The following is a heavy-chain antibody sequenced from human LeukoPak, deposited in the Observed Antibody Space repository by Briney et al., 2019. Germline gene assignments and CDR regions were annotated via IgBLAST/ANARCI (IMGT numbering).Heavy chain of an antibody. J-gene: IGHJ3*02. CDR2: MNPNSGNT. D-gene: IGHD3-10*01. CDR3: ARVNTYYYGSGVSRAFHM. V-gene: IGHV1-8*01. CDR1: GYTFAIYD. Sequence: GASVTVSFKASGYTFAIYDINWVRQATGQGLEWMGWMNPNSGNTGYAQKFQGRVTMTRNTSISTAYMELSSLKSDDTAVYYCARVNTYYYGSGVSRAFHMWGQGTMVTVSS.